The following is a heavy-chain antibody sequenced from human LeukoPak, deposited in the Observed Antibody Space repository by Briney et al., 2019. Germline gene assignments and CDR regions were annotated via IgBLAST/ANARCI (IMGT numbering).Heavy chain of an antibody. Sequence: ASVKVSCKASGYTFTSYGISWVRQAPGQGLEWMGWISAYNGNTNYAQKLQGRVTMTTDTSTSTAYMELRSLRSDDTAVYYCARMWFGELIGGYYFDYWGQGTLDTVSS. CDR1: GYTFTSYG. CDR3: ARMWFGELIGGYYFDY. J-gene: IGHJ4*02. V-gene: IGHV1-18*01. CDR2: ISAYNGNT. D-gene: IGHD3-10*01.